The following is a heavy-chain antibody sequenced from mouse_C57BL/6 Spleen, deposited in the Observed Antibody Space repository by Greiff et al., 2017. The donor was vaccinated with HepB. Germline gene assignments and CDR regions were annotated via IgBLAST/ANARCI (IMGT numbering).Heavy chain of an antibody. D-gene: IGHD2-3*01. V-gene: IGHV1-15*01. CDR2: IDPETGGT. CDR1: GYTFTDYE. Sequence: QVHVKQSGAELVRPGASVTLSCKASGYTFTDYEMHWVKQTPVHGLEWIGAIDPETGGTAYNQKFKGKAILTADKSSSTAYMELRSLTSEDSAVYYCTRPGLLHFDYWGQGTTLTVSS. CDR3: TRPGLLHFDY. J-gene: IGHJ2*01.